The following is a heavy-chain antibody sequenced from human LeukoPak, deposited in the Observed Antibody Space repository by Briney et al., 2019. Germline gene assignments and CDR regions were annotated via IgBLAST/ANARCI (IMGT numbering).Heavy chain of an antibody. Sequence: PWGSLRLSCAASGFTFSSYSMNWVRQAPGKGLEWVSYISSSSSTIYYADSVKGRFTISRDNAKNSLYLQMNSLRAEDTAAYYCARDRYDFWSGYPPEHGGFDYWGQGTLVTVSS. J-gene: IGHJ4*02. D-gene: IGHD3-3*01. CDR2: ISSSSSTI. CDR3: ARDRYDFWSGYPPEHGGFDY. V-gene: IGHV3-48*01. CDR1: GFTFSSYS.